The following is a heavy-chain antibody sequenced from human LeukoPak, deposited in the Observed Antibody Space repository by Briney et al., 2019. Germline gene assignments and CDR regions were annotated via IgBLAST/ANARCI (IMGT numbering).Heavy chain of an antibody. CDR2: ISAYNGNT. Sequence: ASVKVSCKASGGTFSSYAISWVRQAPGQGLEWMGWISAYNGNTNYAQKLQGRVTITTDESTSTAYMELSSLRSEDTAVYYCARFPYGDYPEGYYYYMDVWGKGTTVTVSS. CDR3: ARFPYGDYPEGYYYYMDV. J-gene: IGHJ6*03. CDR1: GGTFSSYA. V-gene: IGHV1-18*01. D-gene: IGHD4-17*01.